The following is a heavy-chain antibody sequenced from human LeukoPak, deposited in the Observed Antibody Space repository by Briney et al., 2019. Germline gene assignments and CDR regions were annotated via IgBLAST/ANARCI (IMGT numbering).Heavy chain of an antibody. J-gene: IGHJ6*03. V-gene: IGHV4-34*01. CDR2: LHHSGST. D-gene: IGHD6-13*01. Sequence: SQTLSLTRAVYVGSYSGYYWSWVRQPTGKGLEGMGELHHSGSTNFNPSLKSRVAISVDTSKNQFCLKLSSVTAADTAVYYCARRGGWRYSSSWTSKGYYYYYMDVWGKGTTVTVSS. CDR3: ARRGGWRYSSSWTSKGYYYYYMDV. CDR1: VGSYSGYY.